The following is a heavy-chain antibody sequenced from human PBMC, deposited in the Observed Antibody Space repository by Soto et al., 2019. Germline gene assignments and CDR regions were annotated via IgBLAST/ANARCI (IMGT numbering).Heavy chain of an antibody. D-gene: IGHD2-2*02. CDR1: TFTFSNHW. CDR2: RNQGGSAK. CDR3: ARIYCSTTSCYIDY. J-gene: IGHJ4*02. Sequence: EVQLVESGGGLVQPGGSLRLSCAASTFTFSNHWMSCVRQAPGKGLEGVANRNQGGSAKYYLDSVKGRFTISRDNAKNSLDLQMNDLSAEDKAVYYCARIYCSTTSCYIDYWGQGTLVTVSS. V-gene: IGHV3-7*01.